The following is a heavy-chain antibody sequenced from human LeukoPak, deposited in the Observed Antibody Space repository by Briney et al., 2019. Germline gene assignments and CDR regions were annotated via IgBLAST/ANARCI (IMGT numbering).Heavy chain of an antibody. CDR3: AKGVAVASPYYFDY. D-gene: IGHD6-19*01. V-gene: IGHV3-23*01. CDR1: GFTFTSYA. J-gene: IGHJ4*02. CDR2: ISGSGSST. Sequence: GGSLRLSCAASGFTFTSYAMSWVRQAPGKGLEWVSPISGSGSSTYYADSVKGRFTISRDNSKNTLYLQMNSLRAEDTAVHYCAKGVAVASPYYFDYWGQGTLLTVSS.